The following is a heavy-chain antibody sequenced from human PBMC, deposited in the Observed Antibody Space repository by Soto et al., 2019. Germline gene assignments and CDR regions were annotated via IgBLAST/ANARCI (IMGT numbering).Heavy chain of an antibody. J-gene: IGHJ6*03. CDR1: GGSISSSSYY. V-gene: IGHV4-39*01. Sequence: SETLSLTCTVSGGSISSSSYYWGWIRQPPGKGLEWIGSIYYSGSTYYNPSLKSRVTISVDTSKNQFSLKLSSVTAADTAVYYCAINIRYCSGGSCYRNYYYYYYMDVWGKGTTVTVSS. D-gene: IGHD2-15*01. CDR3: AINIRYCSGGSCYRNYYYYYYMDV. CDR2: IYYSGST.